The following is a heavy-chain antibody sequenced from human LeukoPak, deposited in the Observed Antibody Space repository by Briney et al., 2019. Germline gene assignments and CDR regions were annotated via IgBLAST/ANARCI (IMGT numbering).Heavy chain of an antibody. J-gene: IGHJ5*02. D-gene: IGHD3-9*01. CDR2: ISSSSSYI. V-gene: IGHV3-21*01. CDR3: VRVLAGLRFDP. CDR1: GFTFSSYE. Sequence: GGSLRLSCTASGFTFSSYEMSWVRQAPGKGLEWVSSISSSSSYIFYADSVKGRFTISRDNAKNSLYLQMNSLRAEDTAVYYCVRVLAGLRFDPWGQGTLVSVSS.